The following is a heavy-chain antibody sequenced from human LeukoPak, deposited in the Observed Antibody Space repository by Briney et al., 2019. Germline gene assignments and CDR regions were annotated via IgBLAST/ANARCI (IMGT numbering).Heavy chain of an antibody. CDR1: GFTFSSYA. CDR3: ARDLGTFYYYYGMDV. D-gene: IGHD3-16*01. Sequence: GGSLRLSCAASGFTFSSYAMHWVRQAPGKGLGWVEVISYDGSNKYYADSVKGRFTISRDNSKNTLYLQMNSLRAEDTAVYYCARDLGTFYYYYGMDVWGQGTTVTVSS. J-gene: IGHJ6*02. V-gene: IGHV3-30-3*01. CDR2: ISYDGSNK.